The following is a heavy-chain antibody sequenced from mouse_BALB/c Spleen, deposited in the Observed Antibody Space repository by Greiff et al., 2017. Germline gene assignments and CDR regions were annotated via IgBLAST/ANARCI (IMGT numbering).Heavy chain of an antibody. CDR1: GFNIKDTY. J-gene: IGHJ3*01. D-gene: IGHD2-4*01. Sequence: EVQRVESGAELVKPGASVKLSCTASGFNIKDTYMHWVKQRPEQGLEWIGRIDPANGNTKYDPKFQGKATITADTSSNTAYLQLSSLTSEDTAVYYCARLGDYDAAWFAYWGQGTLVTVSA. V-gene: IGHV14-3*02. CDR2: IDPANGNT. CDR3: ARLGDYDAAWFAY.